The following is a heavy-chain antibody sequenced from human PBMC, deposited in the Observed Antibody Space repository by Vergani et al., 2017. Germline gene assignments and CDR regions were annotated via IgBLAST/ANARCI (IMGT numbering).Heavy chain of an antibody. CDR2: ISWNSNSI. Sequence: EVQLEESGGGLVLPGRSLRLSCVASGFTSAGYAMHWVRQAPGKGLEWVSGISWNSNSIGYADSVKGRFTISRDNAKNSLYLQMNSLRAEDTAVYYCARDHALFSGYLDYWGQGTLVTVSS. CDR3: ARDHALFSGYLDY. V-gene: IGHV3-9*02. D-gene: IGHD1-26*01. J-gene: IGHJ4*02. CDR1: GFTSAGYA.